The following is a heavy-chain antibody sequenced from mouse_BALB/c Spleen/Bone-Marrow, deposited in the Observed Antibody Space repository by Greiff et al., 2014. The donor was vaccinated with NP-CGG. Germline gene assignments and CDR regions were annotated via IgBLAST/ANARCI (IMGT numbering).Heavy chain of an antibody. D-gene: IGHD1-1*01. CDR1: GFTFSDYY. CDR2: ISDGGSYT. CDR3: ARDSYYYGSSYWYFDV. Sequence: DVQLVESGGGLVKPGGSLKLSCAASGFTFSDYYMYWVRQTPEKGLEWVATISDGGSYTYYPDSVKGRFTISRDNAKNSLYLQKTSLKSEDTAMYYCARDSYYYGSSYWYFDVWGAGTTVTVSS. V-gene: IGHV5-4*02. J-gene: IGHJ1*01.